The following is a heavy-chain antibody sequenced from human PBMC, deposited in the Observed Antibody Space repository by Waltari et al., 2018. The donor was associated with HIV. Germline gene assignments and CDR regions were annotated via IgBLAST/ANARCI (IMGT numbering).Heavy chain of an antibody. CDR1: GLTFRNYW. CDR2: ISIDVRNI. Sequence: EVQLVASGGGLVQHGGSVRLSCAGSGLTFRNYWMSWVRQAPGKGLEWVGNISIDVRNIDYVDSVKGRFTISRDNAMSSLYLQMNSLRGEDTAVYYCVRYGTGGLPVDFWGQGTPVTVSS. V-gene: IGHV3-7*02. J-gene: IGHJ4*02. CDR3: VRYGTGGLPVDF. D-gene: IGHD2-8*02.